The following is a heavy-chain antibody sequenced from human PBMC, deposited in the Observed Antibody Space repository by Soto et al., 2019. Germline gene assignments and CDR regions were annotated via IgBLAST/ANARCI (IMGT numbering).Heavy chain of an antibody. J-gene: IGHJ6*03. CDR3: ARGPLYDYIWGSYRYKDYYYYMDV. D-gene: IGHD3-16*02. Sequence: SETLSLTCAVYGGSFSGYYWSWIRQPPGKGLEWIGEINHSGSTNYNPSLKSRVTISVDTSKNQLSLKLSSVTAADTAVYYCARGPLYDYIWGSYRYKDYYYYMDVWGKGTTVTVSS. V-gene: IGHV4-34*01. CDR1: GGSFSGYY. CDR2: INHSGST.